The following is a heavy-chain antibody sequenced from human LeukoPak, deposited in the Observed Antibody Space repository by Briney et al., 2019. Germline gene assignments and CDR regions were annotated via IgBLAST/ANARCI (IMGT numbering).Heavy chain of an antibody. V-gene: IGHV4-4*07. CDR3: ARAAASANYFDY. D-gene: IGHD6-13*01. Sequence: PETLSLTCTVSRGSISSYYWSRIRPPAGKGLEGMGRIYTSGSTNYNPSLKSRVTMSVDTSKNQFSLQLSSVTAADTAVYFCARAAASANYFDYWGRGTLVTVSS. CDR2: IYTSGST. J-gene: IGHJ4*02. CDR1: RGSISSYY.